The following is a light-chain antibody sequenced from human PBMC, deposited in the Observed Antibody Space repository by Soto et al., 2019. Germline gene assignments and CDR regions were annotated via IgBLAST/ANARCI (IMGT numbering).Light chain of an antibody. CDR2: GAL. Sequence: EIVLTQSPGTLSLSPGERATLSCRASQSVAYTYLAWYQQKPGQAPRLLIHGALSRATGIPDRFSGSGSGTDFTLTISRLESEDFAVYYCQQYGTSPLTFGGGTKVDIK. CDR3: QQYGTSPLT. V-gene: IGKV3-20*01. CDR1: QSVAYTY. J-gene: IGKJ4*01.